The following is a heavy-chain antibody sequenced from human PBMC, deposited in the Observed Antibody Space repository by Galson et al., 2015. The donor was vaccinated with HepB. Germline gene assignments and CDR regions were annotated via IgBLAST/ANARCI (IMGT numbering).Heavy chain of an antibody. CDR2: ISYDGTNK. CDR1: GFTFSSYA. D-gene: IGHD3-10*01. V-gene: IGHV3-30-3*01. J-gene: IGHJ5*02. CDR3: ARDPRGLPWFGELSQNWCAP. Sequence: SLRLSCAASGFTFSSYAMHWVRQAPGKGLEWVAVISYDGTNKYYADSVKGRFTISRDNSKNTLYLQMNSLRVEDTAVYYCARDPRGLPWFGELSQNWCAPWGQGTLVTVSS.